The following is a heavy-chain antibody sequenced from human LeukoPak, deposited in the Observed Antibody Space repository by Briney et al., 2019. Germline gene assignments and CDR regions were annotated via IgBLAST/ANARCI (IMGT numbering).Heavy chain of an antibody. D-gene: IGHD2-2*01. V-gene: IGHV4-39*07. J-gene: IGHJ3*02. CDR3: ARSGPAAGRPDAFDI. CDR1: GGSISSSSFY. Sequence: SETLSLTCTLSGGSISSSSFYWGWIRQPPGKGLECIGTIYYSGITYYNPSLKSRVTISVDTSKNQFSLKLSSVTAADTAVYFCARSGPAAGRPDAFDIWGQGTMVTVSS. CDR2: IYYSGIT.